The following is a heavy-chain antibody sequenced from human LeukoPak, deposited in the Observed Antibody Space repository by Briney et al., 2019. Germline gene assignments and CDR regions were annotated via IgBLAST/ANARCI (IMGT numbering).Heavy chain of an antibody. CDR2: ISGSGGDT. CDR3: AKDRSCTNNICHGDFDY. V-gene: IGHV3-23*01. D-gene: IGHD2-8*01. Sequence: PRGSLRLSCAASGFTFSNYAMSWVRQAPGKGLEWVSGISGSGGDTYYADSVKGRFTISRDNSKNTLYPQMNSLRAEDTAVYYCAKDRSCTNNICHGDFDYWGQGTLVTVSS. J-gene: IGHJ4*02. CDR1: GFTFSNYA.